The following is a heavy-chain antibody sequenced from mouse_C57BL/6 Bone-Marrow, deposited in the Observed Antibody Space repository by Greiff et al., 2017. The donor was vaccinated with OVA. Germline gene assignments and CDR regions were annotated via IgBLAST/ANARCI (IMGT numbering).Heavy chain of an antibody. J-gene: IGHJ2*01. CDR1: GYTFTDYY. D-gene: IGHD4-1*01. V-gene: IGHV1-26*01. CDR3: ARSWEDYFDY. Sequence: VQLQQSGPELVKPGASVKISCKASGYTFTDYYMNWVKQSHGKSLEWIGDINPNNGGTSYNQKFKGKATLTVDKSSSTAYMELRSLTSEDSAVYYCARSWEDYFDYWGQGTTLTVSS. CDR2: INPNNGGT.